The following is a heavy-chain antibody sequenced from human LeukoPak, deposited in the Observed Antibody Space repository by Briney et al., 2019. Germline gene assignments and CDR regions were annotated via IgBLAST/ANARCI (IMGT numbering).Heavy chain of an antibody. D-gene: IGHD2-8*02. CDR1: GYSFTSYW. CDR2: IDPSDSYT. V-gene: IGHV5-10-1*01. CDR3: ARVGSTGTSSFSMDV. J-gene: IGHJ6*02. Sequence: GESLKISCKGSGYSFTSYWISWVRQMPGKGLEWMGRIDPSDSYTNYSPSFQGHVTISADKSISTAYLQWSSLKASDTAMYYCARVGSTGTSSFSMDVWGQGTTVTVSS.